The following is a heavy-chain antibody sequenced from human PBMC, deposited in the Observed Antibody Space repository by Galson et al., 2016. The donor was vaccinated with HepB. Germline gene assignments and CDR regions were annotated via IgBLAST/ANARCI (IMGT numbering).Heavy chain of an antibody. V-gene: IGHV1-8*01. CDR1: GYTFTNYD. J-gene: IGHJ4*02. Sequence: SVKVSCKASGYTFTNYDINWVRQAPGQGLEWMGWVNPNSRNTCYAQKFQGRVNMTMDTSISTAYMELSSLRSDDTAVYYCAKDRVNWNTPHFDYWGQGTLVTVTS. D-gene: IGHD1/OR15-1a*01. CDR2: VNPNSRNT. CDR3: AKDRVNWNTPHFDY.